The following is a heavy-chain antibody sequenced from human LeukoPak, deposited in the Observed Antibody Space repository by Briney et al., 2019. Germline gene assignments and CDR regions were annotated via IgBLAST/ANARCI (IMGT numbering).Heavy chain of an antibody. CDR1: GVTFSSYD. V-gene: IGHV3-30-3*01. CDR3: ARNSVGGSFFDY. J-gene: IGHJ4*02. D-gene: IGHD3-16*01. CDR2: ISYDGTNK. Sequence: GGSLRLSCAASGVTFSSYDMHWVRQAPGKGLEWVAVISYDGTNKDYADSVKGRLTISRDNSKNTLYLQMNSLRPEDTAVYYCARNSVGGSFFDYWGQGILVTVSS.